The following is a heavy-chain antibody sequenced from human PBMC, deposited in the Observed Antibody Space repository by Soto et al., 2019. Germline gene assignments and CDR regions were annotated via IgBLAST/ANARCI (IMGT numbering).Heavy chain of an antibody. D-gene: IGHD3-3*01. CDR1: GFTFSSYG. J-gene: IGHJ6*02. CDR3: XRTLGGDFWSGFTGMDV. CDR2: IWYDGSNK. Sequence: GGSLRLSCAVSGFTFSSYGMHWVRQAPGKGLEWVAVIWYDGSNKYYADSVKGRFTISRDNSKNTLYLQMNSLRAEDTAVYYWXRTLGGDFWSGFTGMDVWGQGTTVTVSS. V-gene: IGHV3-33*01.